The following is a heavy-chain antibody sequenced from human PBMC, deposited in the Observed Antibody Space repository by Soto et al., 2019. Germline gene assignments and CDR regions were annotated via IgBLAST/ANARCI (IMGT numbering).Heavy chain of an antibody. V-gene: IGHV1-69*01. CDR3: ARTVVPAAIPRPYYYYYGMDV. CDR2: IIPIFGTA. D-gene: IGHD2-2*02. J-gene: IGHJ6*02. Sequence: QVQLVQSGAEVKKPGSSVKVSCKASGGTFSSYAISWVRQAPGHGLEWMGGIIPIFGTANYAQKFQGRVTITADESTSTAYMELNSLRSEDTAVYYCARTVVPAAIPRPYYYYYGMDVWGQGTTVTVSS. CDR1: GGTFSSYA.